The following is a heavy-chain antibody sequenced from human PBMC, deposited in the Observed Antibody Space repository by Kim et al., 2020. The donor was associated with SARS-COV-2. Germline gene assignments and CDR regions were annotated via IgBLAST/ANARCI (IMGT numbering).Heavy chain of an antibody. CDR3: ARGAEDY. CDR2: NRGNT. J-gene: IGHJ4*02. V-gene: IGHV1-8*01. Sequence: NRGNTGYAQQFQGRVTMTRNNSISTAYMELSSLRSEDTAGYYCARGAEDYWGQGTLVTVSS.